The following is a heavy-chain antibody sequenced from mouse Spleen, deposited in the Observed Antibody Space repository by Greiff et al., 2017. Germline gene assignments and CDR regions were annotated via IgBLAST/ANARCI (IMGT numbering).Heavy chain of an antibody. J-gene: IGHJ2*01. D-gene: IGHD3-2*02. CDR2: ISGGGGNT. V-gene: IGHV5-9*01. CDR1: GFTFSSYT. CDR3: ARQQASRFDY. Sequence: EVKVVKSGGGLVKPGGSLKLSCAASGFTFSSYTMSWVRQTPEKRLEWVATISGGGGNTYYPDSVKGRFTISRDNAKNTLYLQMSSLRSEDTALYYCARQQASRFDYWGQGTTLTVSS.